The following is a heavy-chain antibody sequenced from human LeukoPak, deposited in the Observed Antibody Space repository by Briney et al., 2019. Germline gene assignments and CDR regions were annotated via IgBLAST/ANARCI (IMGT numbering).Heavy chain of an antibody. CDR3: ARGVVDGSVSYPDYFDY. D-gene: IGHD3-10*01. CDR2: IYTSGST. J-gene: IGHJ4*02. Sequence: PSETLSLTCTVSGGSISSYYWSWIRQPAGKGLEWIGRIYTSGSTNYNPSLKSRVTMSVDTSKNQFSLRLSSVTAADTAVYYCARGVVDGSVSYPDYFDYWGQGTLVTVSS. V-gene: IGHV4-4*07. CDR1: GGSISSYY.